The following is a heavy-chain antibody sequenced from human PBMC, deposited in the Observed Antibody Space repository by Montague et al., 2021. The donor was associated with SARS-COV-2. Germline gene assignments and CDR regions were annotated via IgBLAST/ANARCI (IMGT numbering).Heavy chain of an antibody. J-gene: IGHJ6*02. CDR1: GGSSSAYY. D-gene: IGHD1-26*01. CDR2: IDHSGST. Sequence: SETLSLTCAVYGGSSSAYYWSWIRQPPGKGLEWIGEIDHSGSTNYNPSLKSRVTISVDTSKNQFSLKLSSVTAADTAVYYCARGLGRIEDVWGQGTTVTVSS. V-gene: IGHV4-34*01. CDR3: ARGLGRIEDV.